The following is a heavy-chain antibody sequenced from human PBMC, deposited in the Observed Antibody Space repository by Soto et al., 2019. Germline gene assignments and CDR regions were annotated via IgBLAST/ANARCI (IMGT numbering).Heavy chain of an antibody. D-gene: IGHD3-10*01. J-gene: IGHJ1*01. CDR1: GGSINSFY. V-gene: IGHV4-4*07. CDR2: IYSTGST. CDR3: ARDEGYFYGSGSSQGYFQF. Sequence: QVQLQESGPGLVKPSETLSLTCTVSGGSINSFYWTWIRQPAGKGLEWIGRIYSTGSTYYNPSLTSRVIMSVDTSKNHFSLDLSSVTAADTAIYYCARDEGYFYGSGSSQGYFQFWGQGTLVSVSS.